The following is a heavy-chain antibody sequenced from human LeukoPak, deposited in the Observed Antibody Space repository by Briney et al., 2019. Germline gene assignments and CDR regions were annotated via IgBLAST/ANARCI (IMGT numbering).Heavy chain of an antibody. CDR1: RFSFSNHS. Sequence: GGPLRLSCAASRFSFSNHSMNWVRQAPGKGLEWVSYISNSGSAKYYAASVKGRFTISRDNGKNSLYLQMNSLRAEDTAVYYCARSTVTFDYWGQGTLVTVSS. V-gene: IGHV3-48*01. CDR2: ISNSGSAK. J-gene: IGHJ4*02. D-gene: IGHD4-11*01. CDR3: ARSTVTFDY.